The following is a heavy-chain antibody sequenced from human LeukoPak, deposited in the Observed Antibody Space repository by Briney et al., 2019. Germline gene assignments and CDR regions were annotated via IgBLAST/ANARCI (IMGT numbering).Heavy chain of an antibody. CDR2: ISSSSSYI. CDR1: GFTFSSYS. V-gene: IGHV3-21*01. CDR3: ARDPPTYYYGPGRGAFDI. Sequence: GGSLRLSCAASGFTFSSYSMNWVRQAPGKGLEWVSSISSSSSYIYYADSVKGRFTISRDNAKNSLYLQMNSLRAEDTAVYYCARDPPTYYYGPGRGAFDIWGQGTMVTVSS. D-gene: IGHD3-10*01. J-gene: IGHJ3*02.